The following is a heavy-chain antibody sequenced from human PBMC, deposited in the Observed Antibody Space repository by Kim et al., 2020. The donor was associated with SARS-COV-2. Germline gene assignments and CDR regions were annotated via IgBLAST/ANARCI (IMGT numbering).Heavy chain of an antibody. CDR1: GFTVSSNY. Sequence: GGSLRLSCAASGFTVSSNYMSWVRQAPGKGLEWVSVIYSGGSTYYADSVKGRFTISRHNSKNTLYLQMNSLRAEDTAVYYCARDGPGYMVRGLWHYGMDVWGQGTTVTVSS. CDR2: IYSGGST. J-gene: IGHJ6*02. CDR3: ARDGPGYMVRGLWHYGMDV. V-gene: IGHV3-53*04. D-gene: IGHD3-10*01.